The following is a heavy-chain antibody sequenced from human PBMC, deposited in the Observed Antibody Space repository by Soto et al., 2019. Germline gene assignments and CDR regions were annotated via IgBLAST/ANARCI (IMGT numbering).Heavy chain of an antibody. V-gene: IGHV4-39*01. CDR3: ASHPGDYNVNYYYYYMDV. CDR1: GGSISSSSYY. CDR2: IYYSGST. Sequence: QLQLQESGPGLVKPSETLSLTCTVSGGSISSSSYYWGWIRQPPGKGLEWIGSIYYSGSTYYNPSLKSRVTISVDTSNNQFSLKLSSVTAADTAVYYCASHPGDYNVNYYYYYMDVWGKGTTVTVSS. J-gene: IGHJ6*03. D-gene: IGHD4-17*01.